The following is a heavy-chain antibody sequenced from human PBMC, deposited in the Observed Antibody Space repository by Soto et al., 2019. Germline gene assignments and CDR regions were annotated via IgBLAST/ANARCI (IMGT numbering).Heavy chain of an antibody. Sequence: SETLSLTCTVSGGSISSGDYYWSWIRQPPGKGLEWIGYIYYSGSTYYNPSLKSRVTISVDTSKNQFSLKLSSVTAADTAVYYCARGVTIFGPSFDIWGRGTLVTVSS. D-gene: IGHD3-3*01. CDR1: GGSISSGDYY. CDR3: ARGVTIFGPSFDI. CDR2: IYYSGST. J-gene: IGHJ2*01. V-gene: IGHV4-30-4*01.